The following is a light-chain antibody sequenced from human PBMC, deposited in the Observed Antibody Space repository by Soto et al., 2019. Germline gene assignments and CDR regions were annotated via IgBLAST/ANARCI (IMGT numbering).Light chain of an antibody. CDR2: GAS. J-gene: IGKJ1*01. V-gene: IGKV3-20*01. Sequence: EIVLTQSPGTLSLSPGERATLSCRASQSVSSSYLAWYQQKPGQAPRLLIYGASIRATGIPARFSGSGSGTEFTLTISRLEPEDFAVYYCQQYGSSRSWTFGQGTKVEIK. CDR1: QSVSSSY. CDR3: QQYGSSRSWT.